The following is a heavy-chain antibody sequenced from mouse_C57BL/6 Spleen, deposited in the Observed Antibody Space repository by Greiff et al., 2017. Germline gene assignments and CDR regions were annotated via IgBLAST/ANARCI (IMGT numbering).Heavy chain of an antibody. D-gene: IGHD2-10*01. CDR1: GFTFSSYA. CDR3: TRVLLYFDY. Sequence: EVKVEESGEGLVKPGGSLKLSCAASGFTFSSYAMSWVRQTPEKRLEWVAYISSGGDYIYYADTVKGRFTISRDNARNTLYLQMSSLKSEDTAMYYCTRVLLYFDYWGQGTTLTVSS. CDR2: ISSGGDYI. J-gene: IGHJ2*01. V-gene: IGHV5-9-1*02.